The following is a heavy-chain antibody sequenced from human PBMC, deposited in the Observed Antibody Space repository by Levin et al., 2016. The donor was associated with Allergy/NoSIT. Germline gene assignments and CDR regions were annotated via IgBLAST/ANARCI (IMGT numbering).Heavy chain of an antibody. V-gene: IGHV3-23*01. J-gene: IGHJ4*02. CDR2: ISGSGGST. CDR1: GFTFSSYA. D-gene: IGHD5-12*01. CDR3: AKSGATERRRSRAPLYFDY. Sequence: GESLKISCAASGFTFSSYAMSWVRQAPGKGLEWVSAISGSGGSTYYADSVKGRFTISRDNSKNTLYLQMNSLRAEDTAVYYCAKSGATERRRSRAPLYFDYWGQGTLVTVSS.